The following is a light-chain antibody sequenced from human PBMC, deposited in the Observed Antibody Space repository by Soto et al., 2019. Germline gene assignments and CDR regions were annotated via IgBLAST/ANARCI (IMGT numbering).Light chain of an antibody. V-gene: IGLV2-14*01. CDR2: EVS. J-gene: IGLJ1*01. Sequence: QSVLTHPASVSGSPGQSITISCTGTSSDAGDYNYVSWYQQHPCKAPKLLISEVSDRPSGISHRFSRSKSGNTASLTISGLQAEDEADYYCSSYTSSGALYVFGSGTQGPVL. CDR1: SSDAGDYNY. CDR3: SSYTSSGALYV.